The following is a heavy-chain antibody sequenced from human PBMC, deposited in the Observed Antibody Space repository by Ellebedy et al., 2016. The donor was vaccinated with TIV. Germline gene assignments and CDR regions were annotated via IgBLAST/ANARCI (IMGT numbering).Heavy chain of an antibody. J-gene: IGHJ6*02. CDR1: AFTFSGSA. CDR2: IRGSANSYET. V-gene: IGHV3-73*01. D-gene: IGHD1-1*01. CDR3: ARSGTTAQYYYGMDV. Sequence: GESLKISCAASAFTFSGSAFHWVRHTSGKGLEWVGGIRGSANSYETAYGASVKGRFTISRDDSKNTAYLQMNSLKTEDTAVYYCARSGTTAQYYYGMDVWGQGTTVTVSS.